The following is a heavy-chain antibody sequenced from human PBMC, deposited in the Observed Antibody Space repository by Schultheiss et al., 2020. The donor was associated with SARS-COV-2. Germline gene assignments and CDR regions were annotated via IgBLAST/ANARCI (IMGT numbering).Heavy chain of an antibody. CDR2: ISGSGGST. CDR1: GATFSRND. D-gene: IGHD3-9*01. J-gene: IGHJ6*03. V-gene: IGHV3-23*01. Sequence: GGSLRLSCAASGATFSRNDVKWVRQAPGKGLEWVSIISGSGGSTYYADSVKGRFSISRDNSKNTLYLQMNSLRAEDTAVYYCAKDQGQTYYDILTGFGYYMDVWGKGTTVTVSS. CDR3: AKDQGQTYYDILTGFGYYMDV.